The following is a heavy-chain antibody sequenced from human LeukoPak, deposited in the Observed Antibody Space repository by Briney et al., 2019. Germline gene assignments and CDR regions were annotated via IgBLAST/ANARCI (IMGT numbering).Heavy chain of an antibody. CDR1: GGSISSYY. D-gene: IGHD3-16*01. CDR2: VYHTGHT. V-gene: IGHV4-59*01. J-gene: IGHJ4*02. Sequence: ASETLSLTCTVSGGSISSYYWSWIRQPPGKGLEWIGYVYHTGHTHYSPSLKSRVTVSLDTSRNQVSLKLSSVTAADTAVYYCARHRFGHLFDYWGQGTLVIVSS. CDR3: ARHRFGHLFDY.